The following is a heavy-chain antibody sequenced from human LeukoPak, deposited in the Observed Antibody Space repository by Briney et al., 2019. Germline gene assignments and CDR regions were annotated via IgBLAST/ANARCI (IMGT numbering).Heavy chain of an antibody. D-gene: IGHD4-17*01. V-gene: IGHV3-23*01. CDR1: GFTFSSYA. Sequence: PGGSLRLSCAASGFTFSSYAMSWVRQAPGKGLEWVSAISGSGGSTYYAGSVKGRFTISRDNSKNTLYLQMNSLRAEDTAVYYCAKAGQSTVTTRVNVSPFDYWGQGTLVTVSS. CDR3: AKAGQSTVTTRVNVSPFDY. CDR2: ISGSGGST. J-gene: IGHJ4*02.